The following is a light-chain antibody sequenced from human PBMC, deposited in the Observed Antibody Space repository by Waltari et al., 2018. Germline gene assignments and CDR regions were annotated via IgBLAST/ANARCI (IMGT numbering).Light chain of an antibody. CDR1: STDVGGYNY. CDR3: SSFAPSNTVV. J-gene: IGLJ2*01. CDR2: DVT. Sequence: QSALTQPPSASGSRGQSVTLSCTGTSTDVGGYNYVSWYQQYPGKVPKLIIYDVTKRPSGVPARFSGSKSGNEASLTVSGLQAEDEAVYFCSSFAPSNTVVFGGGTKLTVL. V-gene: IGLV2-8*01.